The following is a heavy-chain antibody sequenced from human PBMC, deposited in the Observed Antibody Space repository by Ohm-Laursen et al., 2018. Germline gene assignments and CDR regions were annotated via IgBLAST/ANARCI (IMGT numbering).Heavy chain of an antibody. CDR2: INSSSGST. J-gene: IGHJ4*02. V-gene: IGHV1-46*04. D-gene: IGHD6-19*01. CDR3: ARGFPSSGWYSFDY. Sequence: GASVKVSCKASGYTFTSYYMHWVRQAPGQGLEWLGLINSSSGSTRYAQKLQGRVTMTRDTSTSTVYMELSSLRSEDTAVYYCARGFPSSGWYSFDYWGQGTLVTVSS. CDR1: GYTFTSYY.